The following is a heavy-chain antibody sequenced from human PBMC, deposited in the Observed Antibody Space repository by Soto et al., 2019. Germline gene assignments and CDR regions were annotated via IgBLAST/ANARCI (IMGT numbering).Heavy chain of an antibody. J-gene: IGHJ5*01. Sequence: EVQLVESGGGLVKPGESLRLSCAASGFSFSSYTMNWVRQAPGKGLQWVSSITNRGTHTYSADSVKGRITISRDNDKNLWYLQMNNLRAEDTAIDFCSRAHEVAWFDSWGLGTLGTVTS. CDR2: ITNRGTHT. V-gene: IGHV3-21*01. CDR3: SRAHEVAWFDS. D-gene: IGHD2-15*01. CDR1: GFSFSSYT.